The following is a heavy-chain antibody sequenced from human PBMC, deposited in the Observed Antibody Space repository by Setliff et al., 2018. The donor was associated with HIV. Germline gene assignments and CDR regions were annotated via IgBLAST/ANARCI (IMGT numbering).Heavy chain of an antibody. Sequence: PGGSLRLSCAVSGFNLNKAWMTWVRQAPGKGLEWVSAISGSGGSTYYADSVKGRFTVSRDNSKNTLYLQMNSLRAEDTAVYYCARRAESYYDFWSGYLDYWGQGTLVTVSS. CDR2: ISGSGGST. CDR3: ARRAESYYDFWSGYLDY. CDR1: GFNLNKAW. J-gene: IGHJ4*02. V-gene: IGHV3-23*01. D-gene: IGHD3-3*01.